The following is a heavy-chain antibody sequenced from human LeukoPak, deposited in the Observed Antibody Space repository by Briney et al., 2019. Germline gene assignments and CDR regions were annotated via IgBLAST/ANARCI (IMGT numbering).Heavy chain of an antibody. CDR2: IRYDGSNK. CDR3: TKEGGDIVVLQEAHAFDI. D-gene: IGHD2-2*01. V-gene: IGHV3-30*02. CDR1: GFTFSSYG. J-gene: IGHJ3*02. Sequence: GGSLRLSCAASGFTFSSYGMHWVRQAPGKGLEWVAFIRYDGSNKYYADSVKGRFTISRDNSKNTLYLQMNSLRDEDTAIYYCTKEGGDIVVLQEAHAFDIWGQGTLVTVSS.